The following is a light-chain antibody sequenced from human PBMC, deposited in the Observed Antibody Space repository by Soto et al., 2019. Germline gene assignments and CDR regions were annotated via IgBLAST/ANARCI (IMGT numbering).Light chain of an antibody. Sequence: QSALTQPASVSGSPGQSITISCTGTSSDIGGHDFLSWYQQHPGKAPHLIICEVNNRPSGVSNRFSASKSGNTASLTISGLQTEDEADYYCMSYRSGDTLVFGTATKVTVL. CDR3: MSYRSGDTLV. CDR2: EVN. J-gene: IGLJ1*01. CDR1: SSDIGGHDF. V-gene: IGLV2-14*01.